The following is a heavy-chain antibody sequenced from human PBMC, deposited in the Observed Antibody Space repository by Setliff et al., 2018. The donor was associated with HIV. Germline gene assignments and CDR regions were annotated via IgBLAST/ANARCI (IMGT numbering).Heavy chain of an antibody. D-gene: IGHD4-17*01. CDR2: IHSGGST. Sequence: GGSLRLSCAASGFTVSSDYMNWVRQAPGKGLEWVSVIHSGGSTFYADSVKGRFTISRDNSKNAVYLQMNSLRAEDTAVYYCARAPAVTTSLFFDYWGQGTLVTVSS. J-gene: IGHJ4*02. V-gene: IGHV3-66*01. CDR1: GFTVSSDY. CDR3: ARAPAVTTSLFFDY.